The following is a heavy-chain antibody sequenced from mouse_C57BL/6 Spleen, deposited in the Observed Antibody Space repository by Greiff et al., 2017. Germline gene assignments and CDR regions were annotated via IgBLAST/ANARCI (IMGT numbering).Heavy chain of an antibody. CDR1: GYAFSSSW. Sequence: VQLQESGPELVKPGASVKISCKASGYAFSSSWMNWVKQRPGKGLEWIGRIYPGDGDTNYNGKFKGKATMTADKSSSTAYMQLSSLTSEDSAVYFCVDGYPTWFAYWGQGTLVTVSA. CDR2: IYPGDGDT. CDR3: VDGYPTWFAY. D-gene: IGHD2-3*01. J-gene: IGHJ3*01. V-gene: IGHV1-82*01.